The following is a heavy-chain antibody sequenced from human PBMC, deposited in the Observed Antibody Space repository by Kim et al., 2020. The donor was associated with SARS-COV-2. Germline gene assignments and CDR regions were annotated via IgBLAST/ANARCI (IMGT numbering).Heavy chain of an antibody. V-gene: IGHV1-2*02. CDR3: ARDGGDGYSSSCIEF. D-gene: IGHD6-13*01. Sequence: QKFQGRVTMTRDTSISTAYMELSRLRADDTAVYYCARDGGDGYSSSCIEFWGQGTLVTVSS. J-gene: IGHJ4*02.